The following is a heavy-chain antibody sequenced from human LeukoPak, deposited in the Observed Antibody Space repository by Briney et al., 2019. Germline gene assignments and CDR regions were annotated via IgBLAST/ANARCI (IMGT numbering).Heavy chain of an antibody. Sequence: GGSLRLSCAASGFTFSDYWIHWVRQAPGKGLVWVSRINTDGSITNYADSVKGRFSISRDNAKNTLYLQMSSLRAEDTAVYYCVRDLGGRSGHWGQGTLVTVSS. CDR1: GFTFSDYW. J-gene: IGHJ4*02. CDR3: VRDLGGRSGH. D-gene: IGHD1-26*01. V-gene: IGHV3-74*01. CDR2: INTDGSIT.